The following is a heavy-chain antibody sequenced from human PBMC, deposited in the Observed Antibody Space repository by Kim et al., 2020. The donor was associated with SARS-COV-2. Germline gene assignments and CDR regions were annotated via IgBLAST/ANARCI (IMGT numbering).Heavy chain of an antibody. CDR2: ISYDGSNK. J-gene: IGHJ4*02. D-gene: IGHD3-10*01. V-gene: IGHV3-30*18. Sequence: GGSLRLSCAASGFTFSSYGMHWVRQAPGKGLEWVAVISYDGSNKYYADSVKGRFTISRDNSKNTLYLQMNSLRAEDTAVYYCAKSAGSGSYAFDYWGQGTLVTVSS. CDR1: GFTFSSYG. CDR3: AKSAGSGSYAFDY.